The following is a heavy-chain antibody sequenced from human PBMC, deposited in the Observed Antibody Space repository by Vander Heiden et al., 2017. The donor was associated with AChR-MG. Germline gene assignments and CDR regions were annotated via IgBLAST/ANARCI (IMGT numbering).Heavy chain of an antibody. CDR2: FSAAGGSI. CDR1: GSPFSNYA. J-gene: IGHJ3*02. CDR3: AKDHSAVVSGNAYDI. Sequence: EEQLLASGGDLVQPGGSLRLSCVASGSPFSNYAMTWVRQAPGKGLEWISTFSAAGGSIYHADSVKGRFTISRDNSKNTVYLQLHSLRAEDTAMYFCAKDHSAVVSGNAYDIWGQGTMVTVSS. V-gene: IGHV3-23*01. D-gene: IGHD3-3*02.